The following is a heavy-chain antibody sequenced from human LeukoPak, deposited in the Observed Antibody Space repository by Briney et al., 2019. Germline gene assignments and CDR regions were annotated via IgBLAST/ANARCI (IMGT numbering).Heavy chain of an antibody. V-gene: IGHV1-18*01. CDR1: GYTFTSYG. CDR3: ARDQEDEFWHDYGGLGGENRFDY. D-gene: IGHD4-23*01. CDR2: ISAYNGNT. Sequence: ASVKVSCKASGYTFTSYGISWVRQAPGQGLEWMGWISAYNGNTNYAQKLQGRVTMTTDTSTSTAYMELRSLRPDDTAVYYCARDQEDEFWHDYGGLGGENRFDYWGQGTLVTVSS. J-gene: IGHJ4*02.